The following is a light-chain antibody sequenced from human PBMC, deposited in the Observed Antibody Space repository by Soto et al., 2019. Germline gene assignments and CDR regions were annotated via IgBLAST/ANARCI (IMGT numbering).Light chain of an antibody. Sequence: VLTQSPVTLSLSPGERATLSCRASQSVDSSTLAWSQQTPGQAPRLLISGASKRAAGIPDRVSGSGSGTDVTLTISRLEPEECAVYDCQQDDDSLTFGGGTKVEIK. J-gene: IGKJ4*01. CDR1: QSVDSST. V-gene: IGKV3-20*01. CDR3: QQDDDSLT. CDR2: GAS.